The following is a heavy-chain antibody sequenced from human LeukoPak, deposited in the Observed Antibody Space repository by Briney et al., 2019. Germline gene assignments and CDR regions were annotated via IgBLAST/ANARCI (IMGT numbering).Heavy chain of an antibody. J-gene: IGHJ4*02. D-gene: IGHD1-1*01. CDR3: ARETGNWKIAYSDY. CDR2: IYTNETT. Sequence: SETLSLTCTVSGGSISTYYWSWIRQPAGKGLEWIGRIYTNETTNINPSLKSRVTLSIDTSKNHFSLNLSSVTASDTAVYYCARETGNWKIAYSDYWGQGTLVTVSS. CDR1: GGSISTYY. V-gene: IGHV4-4*07.